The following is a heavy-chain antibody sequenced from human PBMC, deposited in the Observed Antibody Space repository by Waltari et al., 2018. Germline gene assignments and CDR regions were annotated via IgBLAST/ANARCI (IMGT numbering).Heavy chain of an antibody. CDR3: TTDRGTYYDFWSGYRNAFDI. D-gene: IGHD3-3*01. Sequence: EVQLVESGGGLVKPGGSLRLSCAASGFTFSNAWMSWVRQAPGKGLEWVGRIKSKTDGGTTDYAAPVKGRFTISRDDSKNTLYLQMNSLKTEDTAVYYCTTDRGTYYDFWSGYRNAFDIWGQGTMVTVSS. V-gene: IGHV3-15*01. CDR1: GFTFSNAW. J-gene: IGHJ3*02. CDR2: IKSKTDGGTT.